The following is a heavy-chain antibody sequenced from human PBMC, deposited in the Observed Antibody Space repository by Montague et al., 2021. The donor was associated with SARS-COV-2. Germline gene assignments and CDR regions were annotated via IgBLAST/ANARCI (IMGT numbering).Heavy chain of an antibody. D-gene: IGHD3-3*01. CDR2: IYYSGST. J-gene: IGHJ4*02. Sequence: TLSLTCTVSGGSISSGGYYWSWIRQHPGKGLGWIGYIYYSGSTYYNPSLKSRVTISVDTSKNQFSLKLSSVTAADTAVYYCARASSITIFGVVNQFDYWGQGTLVTVSS. CDR3: ARASSITIFGVVNQFDY. CDR1: GGSISSGGYY. V-gene: IGHV4-31*03.